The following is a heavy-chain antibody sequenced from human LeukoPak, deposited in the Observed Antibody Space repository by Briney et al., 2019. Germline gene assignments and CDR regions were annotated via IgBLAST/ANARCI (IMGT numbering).Heavy chain of an antibody. V-gene: IGHV4-4*07. CDR3: ARENSGSYREFDY. J-gene: IGHJ4*02. D-gene: IGHD1-26*01. CDR1: AGSISSYY. CDR2: IYTSAST. Sequence: SETLSLTCTVSAGSISSYYWSWNRQPAGKGLEWIGRIYTSASTNYNASLQSRVSMSVDTSKNHFSLKLSSATAAHTAVFYCARENSGSYREFDYWGQGTLVTVSS.